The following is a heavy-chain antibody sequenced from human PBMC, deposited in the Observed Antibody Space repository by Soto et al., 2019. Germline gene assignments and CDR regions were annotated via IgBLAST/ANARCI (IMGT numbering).Heavy chain of an antibody. CDR1: GFTFNTYG. Sequence: GGSLRLSCAASGFTFNTYGMHWVRQAPGRGLEWVAVIWYDGSIKYYADSVKGRFSISRDNSKNTLYLQMSSLRAEDTAVYYCARIDCTGGSCRPYAYYDMDVWGQGTTVTVSS. J-gene: IGHJ6*02. V-gene: IGHV3-33*01. CDR3: ARIDCTGGSCRPYAYYDMDV. CDR2: IWYDGSIK. D-gene: IGHD2-15*01.